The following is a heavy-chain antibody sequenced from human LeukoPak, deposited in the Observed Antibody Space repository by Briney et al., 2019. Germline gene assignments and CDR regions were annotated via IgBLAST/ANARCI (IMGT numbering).Heavy chain of an antibody. Sequence: SETLSLTCTVSGGFISSYYWSWIRQPPGKGLEWIGYIYYSGSTNYNPSLKSRVTISVDTSKNQFSLKLSSVTAADTAVYYCARGYAMPDYWGQGTLVTVSS. J-gene: IGHJ4*02. CDR1: GGFISSYY. CDR3: ARGYAMPDY. V-gene: IGHV4-59*01. D-gene: IGHD2-2*01. CDR2: IYYSGST.